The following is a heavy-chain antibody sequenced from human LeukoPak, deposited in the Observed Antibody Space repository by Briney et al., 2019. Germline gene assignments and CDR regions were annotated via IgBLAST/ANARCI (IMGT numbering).Heavy chain of an antibody. Sequence: SETLSLTCTVSGGSVSSGAYYWSWIRQPPGKGLEWLGYIYSSGSTNYNPSLKSRVTMSVDTSKNQFSLKLSSVTAADTAVYYCARDYVYGSGSYCNRGFDYWGQGTLVTVSS. D-gene: IGHD3-10*01. J-gene: IGHJ4*02. CDR1: GGSVSSGAYY. V-gene: IGHV4-61*08. CDR2: IYSSGST. CDR3: ARDYVYGSGSYCNRGFDY.